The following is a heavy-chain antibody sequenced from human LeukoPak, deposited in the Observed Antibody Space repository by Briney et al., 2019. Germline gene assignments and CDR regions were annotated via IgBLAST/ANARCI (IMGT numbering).Heavy chain of an antibody. CDR2: ISYDGSNK. CDR3: ARDHYQLNVLFYYGMDV. CDR1: GFTFSSYA. Sequence: GGSLRLSCAASGFTFSSYAMHWVRQVPGKGLEWVADISYDGSNKYYADSVKGRFTISRDNSKNTLYLQMNSLRGEDTAVYYCARDHYQLNVLFYYGMDVWGQGTTVTVSS. D-gene: IGHD2-2*01. J-gene: IGHJ6*02. V-gene: IGHV3-30-3*01.